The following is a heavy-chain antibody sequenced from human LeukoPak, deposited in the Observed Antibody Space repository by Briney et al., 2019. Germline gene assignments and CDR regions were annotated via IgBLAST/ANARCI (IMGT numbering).Heavy chain of an antibody. CDR1: GGSISSYY. CDR2: IYYSGST. CDR3: AREVYCGGDCRYYFDY. J-gene: IGHJ4*02. V-gene: IGHV4-59*01. D-gene: IGHD2-21*02. Sequence: PSETLSLTCTVSGGSISSYYWSWIRQPPGKGLEWIGYIYYSGSTNYNPSLKSRVTISVDTSKNQFSLKLSSVTAAGTAVYYCAREVYCGGDCRYYFDYWGQGTLVTVSS.